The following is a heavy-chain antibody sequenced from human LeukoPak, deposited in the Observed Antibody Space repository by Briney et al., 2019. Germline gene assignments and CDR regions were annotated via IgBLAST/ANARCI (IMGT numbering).Heavy chain of an antibody. CDR3: ARVATMIVVVNYFDY. CDR1: GYTFTSYY. D-gene: IGHD3-22*01. Sequence: ASVKVSCKASGYTFTSYYMHWVRQAPGQGLEWMGIINPSGGSTSYAQKFQGRVTMTGDTSTSTVYMELSSLRSEDTAVYYCARVATMIVVVNYFDYWGQGTLVTVSS. V-gene: IGHV1-46*01. J-gene: IGHJ4*02. CDR2: INPSGGST.